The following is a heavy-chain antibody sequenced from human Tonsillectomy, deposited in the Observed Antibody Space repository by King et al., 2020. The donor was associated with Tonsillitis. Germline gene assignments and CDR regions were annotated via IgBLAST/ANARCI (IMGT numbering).Heavy chain of an antibody. CDR1: GYSFTNYY. V-gene: IGHV1-46*01. D-gene: IGHD2/OR15-2a*01. CDR2: INPSGTGT. J-gene: IGHJ2*01. CDR3: ARKGGSFRHFAL. Sequence: VQLVQSGAEVKEPGASLKVSCKASGYSFTNYYMHWVRQAPGQRLEWMGLINPSGTGTGYAQNFQGRITMTRDMSTGTDYMELSSLRTDDTADYYCARKGGSFRHFALWGRGTLVTVSS.